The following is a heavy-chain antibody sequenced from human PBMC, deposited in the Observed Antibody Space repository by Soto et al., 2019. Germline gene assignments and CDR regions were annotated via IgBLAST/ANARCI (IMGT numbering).Heavy chain of an antibody. CDR3: ARERGRDVSAVLGVDEYGMDV. Sequence: ASVNASCKASGYSFTGYYMHWVRQAPGQGLEWMGWINPNSGGTNYAQKFQGWVTMTRDTSISTAYMELSRLRSDDTAVYYCARERGRDVSAVLGVDEYGMDVWGQGTTVTVSS. CDR1: GYSFTGYY. CDR2: INPNSGGT. V-gene: IGHV1-2*04. D-gene: IGHD2-2*01. J-gene: IGHJ6*02.